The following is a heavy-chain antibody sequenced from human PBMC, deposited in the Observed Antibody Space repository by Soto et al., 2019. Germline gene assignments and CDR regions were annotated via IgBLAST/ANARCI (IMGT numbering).Heavy chain of an antibody. CDR2: ISYDGSNK. D-gene: IGHD5-18*01. V-gene: IGHV3-30-3*01. J-gene: IGHJ2*01. CDR1: GFTFSSYA. Sequence: QVQLVESGGGVVQPGRSLRLSCAASGFTFSSYAMHWVRQAPGKGLVWVAVISYDGSNKYYADSVKGRFTITRDNFKNTLYLQMNSLRAGETALYYCARDRVWGTVMVLWYSDLWGRGTLVTASS. CDR3: ARDRVWGTVMVLWYSDL.